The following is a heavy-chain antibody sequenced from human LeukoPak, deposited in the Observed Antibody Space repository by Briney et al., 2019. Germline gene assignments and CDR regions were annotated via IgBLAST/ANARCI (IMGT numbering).Heavy chain of an antibody. V-gene: IGHV4-31*03. CDR1: GGSISSGGYY. CDR3: ARCPEYCSSTSCGILFDY. CDR2: TYYSGST. D-gene: IGHD2-2*01. J-gene: IGHJ4*02. Sequence: TSETLSLTCTVSGGSISSGGYYWSWIRQHPGKGLEWIGYTYYSGSTYYNPSLKSRVIISVDTSKNQFSLKLSSVSAADTAVYYCARCPEYCSSTSCGILFDYWGQGTLVTVSS.